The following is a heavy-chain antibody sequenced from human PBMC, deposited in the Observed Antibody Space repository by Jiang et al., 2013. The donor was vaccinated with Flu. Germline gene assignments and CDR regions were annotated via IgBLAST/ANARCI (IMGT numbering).Heavy chain of an antibody. CDR1: GDSISTNYFY. V-gene: IGHV4-39*01. CDR3: ARLSVAGTDY. J-gene: IGHJ4*02. Sequence: PGLVKPSETLSLTCSVSGDSISTNYFYWGWIRQPPGKGLEWVGSISSTGSTYNPSLKSRVTISVDTSKNQFSLKLSSVTAADTAVYFCARLSVAGTDYWGQGTLVTVSS. D-gene: IGHD6-19*01. CDR2: ISSTGST.